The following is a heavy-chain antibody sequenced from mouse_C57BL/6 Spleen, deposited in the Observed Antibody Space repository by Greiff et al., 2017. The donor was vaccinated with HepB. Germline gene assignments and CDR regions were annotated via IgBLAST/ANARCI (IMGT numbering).Heavy chain of an antibody. CDR2: ISSGGDYI. Sequence: EVKLMESGEGLVKPGGSLKLSCAASGFTFSSYAMSWVRQTPEKRLEWVAYISSGGDYIYYADTVKGRFTISRDNARNTLYLQMSSLKSEDTAMYYCTRDGSSYVDWYFDVWGTGTTVTVSS. D-gene: IGHD1-1*01. J-gene: IGHJ1*03. V-gene: IGHV5-9-1*02. CDR3: TRDGSSYVDWYFDV. CDR1: GFTFSSYA.